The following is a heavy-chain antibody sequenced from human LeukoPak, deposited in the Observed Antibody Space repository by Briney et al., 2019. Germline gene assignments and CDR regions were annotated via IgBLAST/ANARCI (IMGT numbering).Heavy chain of an antibody. V-gene: IGHV4-59*08. CDR1: GGSISSYY. D-gene: IGHD4-23*01. CDR2: IYYSGST. J-gene: IGHJ3*02. Sequence: SETLSLTCTVSGGSISSYYWSWIRQPPGKGLEWIGYIYYSGSTNYNPSLKSRVTISVDTSKNQFSLKLSPVTAADTAVYYCARQGGNVMPDAFDIWGQGTMVTVSS. CDR3: ARQGGNVMPDAFDI.